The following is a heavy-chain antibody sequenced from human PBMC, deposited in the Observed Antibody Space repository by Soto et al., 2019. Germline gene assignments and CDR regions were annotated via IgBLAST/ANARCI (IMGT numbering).Heavy chain of an antibody. J-gene: IGHJ4*02. CDR2: IYYSGST. D-gene: IGHD5-12*01. V-gene: IGHV4-39*01. Sequence: XETLSLTCTVAGGSITSRNYYWGWIRQPPGKGLEWIGNIYYSGSTSYNPSLKSRVTISVDTSKNQLSLRLSSVTAADTAVYYCARQNPLSGYGYGLGGYYFDYWGQGPLVTVSS. CDR3: ARQNPLSGYGYGLGGYYFDY. CDR1: GGSITSRNYY.